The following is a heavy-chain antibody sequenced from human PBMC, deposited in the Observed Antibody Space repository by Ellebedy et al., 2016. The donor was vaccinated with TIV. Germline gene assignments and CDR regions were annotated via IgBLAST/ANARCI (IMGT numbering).Heavy chain of an antibody. V-gene: IGHV3-21*01. CDR3: ARESSTVPGSVDDY. CDR2: ISSTSTYI. J-gene: IGHJ4*02. Sequence: GESLKISXAASGFTFSTYTMNWVRQAPGKGLEWVSSISSTSTYIYYADSVKGRFTISRDNAKNSVDLQMNSLRAEDTAVYYCARESSTVPGSVDDYWGQGTLVTVSS. CDR1: GFTFSTYT. D-gene: IGHD6-19*01.